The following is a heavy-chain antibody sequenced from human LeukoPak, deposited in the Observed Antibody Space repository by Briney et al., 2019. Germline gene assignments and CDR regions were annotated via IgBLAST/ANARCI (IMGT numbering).Heavy chain of an antibody. V-gene: IGHV1-8*01. CDR3: ARGVSSGWYFVYYGMDV. J-gene: IGHJ6*02. D-gene: IGHD6-19*01. Sequence: GASVKVSYKASGYTFTSYDINWVRQATGQGLEWMGWMNPNSGNTGYAQKFQGRVTMTRNTSISTAYMELSSLRSEDTAVYYCARGVSSGWYFVYYGMDVWGQGTTVTVSS. CDR2: MNPNSGNT. CDR1: GYTFTSYD.